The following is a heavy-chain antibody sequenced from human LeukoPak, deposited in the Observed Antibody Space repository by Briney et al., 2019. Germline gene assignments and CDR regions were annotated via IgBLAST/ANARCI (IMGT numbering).Heavy chain of an antibody. V-gene: IGHV4-4*02. Sequence: SGTLSLTCTVSGGSISSSNWWSWVRQPPGKGLEWIGEIYHSGSTNYNPSLKSRVTISVDKSKNQFSLKLSSVTAADTAVYYCARRVWFGELEGAFDIWGQGTMVTVSS. CDR1: GGSISSSNW. CDR3: ARRVWFGELEGAFDI. D-gene: IGHD3-10*01. CDR2: IYHSGST. J-gene: IGHJ3*02.